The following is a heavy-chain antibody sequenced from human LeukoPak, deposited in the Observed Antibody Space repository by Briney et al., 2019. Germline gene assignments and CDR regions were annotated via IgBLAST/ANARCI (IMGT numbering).Heavy chain of an antibody. CDR2: IIPILGIA. CDR3: ARDRPSPYCGGDCYFSERHDAFDI. D-gene: IGHD2-21*02. J-gene: IGHJ3*02. CDR1: GGTFSSYA. Sequence: ASVKVSCKASGGTFSSYAISWVRQAPGQGLEWMGRIIPILGIANYAQKFQGRVTITADTSTSTAYMELRSLRSDDTAVYYCARDRPSPYCGGDCYFSERHDAFDIWGQGTMVTVSS. V-gene: IGHV1-69*04.